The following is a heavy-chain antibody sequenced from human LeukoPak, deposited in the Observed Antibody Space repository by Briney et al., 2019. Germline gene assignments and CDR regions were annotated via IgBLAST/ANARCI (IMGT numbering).Heavy chain of an antibody. V-gene: IGHV4-59*08. Sequence: SETLSLTCAVSGGSISNYYWTWLRQPPGKGLEWIGYTYYSGRAKYNPSLKSRVSISLDTSKTEFSLRLSSVTAADTAVYYCARLQSAGTEYYYMDVWGKGTTVNVSS. CDR1: GGSISNYY. D-gene: IGHD6-13*01. CDR2: TYYSGRA. CDR3: ARLQSAGTEYYYMDV. J-gene: IGHJ6*03.